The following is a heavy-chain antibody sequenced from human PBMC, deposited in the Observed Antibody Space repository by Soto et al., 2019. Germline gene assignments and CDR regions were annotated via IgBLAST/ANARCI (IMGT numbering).Heavy chain of an antibody. Sequence: LSLTCAVYGGSFIGYYWSWIRQPPGKGLEWIGEINHSGSTNYNPSLKSRVTISVDTSKNQFSLKLSSVTAADTAVYYCARIAARPIYYYYYYGMDVWGQGTTVTVSS. CDR1: GGSFIGYY. D-gene: IGHD6-6*01. J-gene: IGHJ6*02. CDR3: ARIAARPIYYYYYYGMDV. CDR2: INHSGST. V-gene: IGHV4-34*01.